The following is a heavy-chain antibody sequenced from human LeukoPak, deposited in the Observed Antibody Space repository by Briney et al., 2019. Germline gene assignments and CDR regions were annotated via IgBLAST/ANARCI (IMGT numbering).Heavy chain of an antibody. D-gene: IGHD4-11*01. J-gene: IGHJ4*02. CDR1: GLTFSSYG. V-gene: IGHV3-33*01. CDR3: ARATWDY. Sequence: PGGSLRLSCAASGLTFSSYGMHWVRQAPGKGLEWVAVIWYEGSNKYYAGSVEERFTISRENSKNTLYLQMNSLRAEDTAVYYCARATWDYWGQGTLVTVSS. CDR2: IWYEGSNK.